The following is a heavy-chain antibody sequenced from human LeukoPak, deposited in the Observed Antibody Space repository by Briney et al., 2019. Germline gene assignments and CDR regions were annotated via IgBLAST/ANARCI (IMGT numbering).Heavy chain of an antibody. CDR3: ARAMYQTIFGVVNAYYYYYYMDV. CDR1: GYTSTGYY. CDR2: INPNSGGT. D-gene: IGHD3-3*01. Sequence: ASVKVSCKASGYTSTGYYMHWVRQAPGQGLEWMGWINPNSGGTNYAQKFQGRVTMTRDMSTSTVYMELSSLRSEDTAVYYCARAMYQTIFGVVNAYYYYYYMDVWGKGTTVTVSS. J-gene: IGHJ6*03. V-gene: IGHV1-2*02.